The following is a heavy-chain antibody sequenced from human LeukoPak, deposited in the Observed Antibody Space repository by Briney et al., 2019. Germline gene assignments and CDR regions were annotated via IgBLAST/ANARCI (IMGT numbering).Heavy chain of an antibody. J-gene: IGHJ4*02. V-gene: IGHV1-69*01. CDR3: AREVQRRIVVVPAARNRVFDY. D-gene: IGHD2-2*01. CDR1: GGTFSSYA. CDR2: IIPIFGTA. Sequence: SVKVSCKASGGTFSSYAISWVRQAPGQGLEWMGGIIPIFGTANYAQKFQGRVTITADESTSTAYMELSSLRSEDTAVYYCAREVQRRIVVVPAARNRVFDYWGQGTLVTVSS.